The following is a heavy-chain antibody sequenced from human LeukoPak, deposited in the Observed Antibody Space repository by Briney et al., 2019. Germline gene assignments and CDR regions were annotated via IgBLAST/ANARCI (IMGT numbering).Heavy chain of an antibody. D-gene: IGHD3-10*01. J-gene: IGHJ4*02. CDR2: IYYSGST. CDR3: ARVVGQYYYGSGSYYQYYFDY. Sequence: SETLSLTCTVSGGSISSYYWNWIRQPPGKGLEWIGYIYYSGSTNYNPSLKSRVTISVDTSKNQFSLKLSSVTAADTAVYYCARVVGQYYYGSGSYYQYYFDYWGQGTLVTVSS. CDR1: GGSISSYY. V-gene: IGHV4-59*01.